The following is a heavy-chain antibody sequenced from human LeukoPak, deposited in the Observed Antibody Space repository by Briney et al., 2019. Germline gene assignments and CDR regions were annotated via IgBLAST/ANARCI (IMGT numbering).Heavy chain of an antibody. Sequence: PSETLSLTCAVSGYSISSGYYWGWIRQPPGKGLEWIGSIYHSGSTYYNPSLKSRVTISVDTSKNQFSLKLSSVTAADTAVYYCAREGNCSGGSCHPNWFDPWGQGTLVTVSS. V-gene: IGHV4-38-2*02. CDR2: IYHSGST. CDR3: AREGNCSGGSCHPNWFDP. D-gene: IGHD2-15*01. CDR1: GYSISSGYY. J-gene: IGHJ5*02.